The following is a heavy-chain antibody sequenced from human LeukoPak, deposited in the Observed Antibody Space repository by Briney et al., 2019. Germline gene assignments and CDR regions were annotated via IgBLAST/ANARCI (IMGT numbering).Heavy chain of an antibody. CDR1: GGSISSYY. CDR3: ARDNSSGWYYFDY. J-gene: IGHJ4*02. D-gene: IGHD6-19*01. CDR2: IYYSGST. V-gene: IGHV4-59*01. Sequence: SETLSLTCHVSGGSISSYYWIWIRQPPGKGLVGLGYIYYSGSTNYNPSLKCRFTISVVSYKNQFPLQRSSLTAGGTSVYYCARDNSSGWYYFDYWGEKTLLSVFS.